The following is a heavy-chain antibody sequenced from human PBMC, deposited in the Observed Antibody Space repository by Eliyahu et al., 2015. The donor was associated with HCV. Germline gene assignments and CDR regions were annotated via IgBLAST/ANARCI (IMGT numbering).Heavy chain of an antibody. D-gene: IGHD3-3*01. Sequence: EVQLVESGGGLVQPGGSLRLSCAASGFXVSSNYMXWVRQAPGKGLEWVSVVYAGGSTYYADSVKGRFAISRDNSKNTLYLQMNSLRPEDTAVYYCARGIRSGYYEYFFDYWGQGTLVTVSS. CDR1: GFXVSSNY. CDR2: VYAGGST. J-gene: IGHJ4*02. V-gene: IGHV3-66*02. CDR3: ARGIRSGYYEYFFDY.